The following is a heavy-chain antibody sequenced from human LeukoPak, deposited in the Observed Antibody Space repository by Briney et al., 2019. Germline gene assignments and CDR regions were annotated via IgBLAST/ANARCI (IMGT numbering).Heavy chain of an antibody. CDR2: IYYSGST. Sequence: SETLSLTCIVSGGSISSYYWSRIRQPPGKGLEWIGYIYYSGSTNYNPSLKSRVTISVDTSKNQFSLKLSSVTAADTAVYYCARSTPHGWNYRDRSGYFDYWGQGTLVTVSS. V-gene: IGHV4-59*01. CDR3: ARSTPHGWNYRDRSGYFDY. J-gene: IGHJ4*02. CDR1: GGSISSYY. D-gene: IGHD1-7*01.